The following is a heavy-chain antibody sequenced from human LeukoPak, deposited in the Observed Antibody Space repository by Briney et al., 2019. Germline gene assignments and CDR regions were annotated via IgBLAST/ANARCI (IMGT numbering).Heavy chain of an antibody. D-gene: IGHD3-10*01. CDR3: TRDMARGLFDP. Sequence: GGSLRLSCAASGFTFSTYWMTWVRQAPGKGLEWVANIKEDGSEKDYVDSVKGRFTVSRDNAKNSVYLQMNGLTAEDTAVYYCTRDMARGLFDPWGQGTLVTVSS. J-gene: IGHJ5*02. CDR1: GFTFSTYW. CDR2: IKEDGSEK. V-gene: IGHV3-7*01.